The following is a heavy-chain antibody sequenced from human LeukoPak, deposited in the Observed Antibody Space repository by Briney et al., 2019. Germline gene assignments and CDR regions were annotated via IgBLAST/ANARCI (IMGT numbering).Heavy chain of an antibody. CDR1: GGSISSYY. V-gene: IGHV4-4*07. Sequence: PSETLSLTCTVSGGSISSYYWSWIRQPAGKGLEWIGRIYTSGSTNYNPSLKSRVTMSVDTSKNQFSLKLSSVTAADTAVYYCARERGYCSSTSCQYFVYWGQGTLVTVSS. J-gene: IGHJ4*02. D-gene: IGHD2-2*01. CDR2: IYTSGST. CDR3: ARERGYCSSTSCQYFVY.